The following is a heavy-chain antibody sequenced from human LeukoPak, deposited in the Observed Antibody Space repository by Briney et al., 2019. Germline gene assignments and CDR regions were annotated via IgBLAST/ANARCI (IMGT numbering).Heavy chain of an antibody. V-gene: IGHV4-59*07. CDR2: IYYNGST. CDR3: WGSDGYGLVGM. J-gene: IGHJ3*01. CDR1: GYSISSYY. D-gene: IGHD3-10*01. Sequence: PSDTLSLTCNVSGYSISSYYLSWIRQPPGKGLEWIGYIYYNGSTNYNPSLKSRVTISVDNSNNHFSLKVRSVTGPDDSGLYCWGSDGYGLVGMWGQGPMLTVPS.